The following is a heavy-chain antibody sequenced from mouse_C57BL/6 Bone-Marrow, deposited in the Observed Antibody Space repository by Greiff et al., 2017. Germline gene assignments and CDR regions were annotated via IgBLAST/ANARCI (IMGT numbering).Heavy chain of an antibody. D-gene: IGHD1-1*01. Sequence: EVMLVESGGGLVKPGGSLKLSCAASGFTFSSYAMSWVRQTPEKRLEWVATISDGGSYTYYPDNVKGRVTISSDNAKNNLYLQMSHLKSEDTAMYYCARTTVVVDFDYWGQGTTLTVSS. CDR1: GFTFSSYA. V-gene: IGHV5-4*03. J-gene: IGHJ2*01. CDR2: ISDGGSYT. CDR3: ARTTVVVDFDY.